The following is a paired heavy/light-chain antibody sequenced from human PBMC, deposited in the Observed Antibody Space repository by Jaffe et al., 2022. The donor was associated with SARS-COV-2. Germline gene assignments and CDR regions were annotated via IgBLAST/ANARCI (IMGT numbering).Light chain of an antibody. V-gene: IGKV4-1*01. CDR2: WAS. J-gene: IGKJ1*01. Sequence: DIVLTQSPDSLAVSLGERATINCKSSQSILYSSNLKDYLAWYQQKPGHPPKLLIYWASTRESGVPDRFSGSGSGTDFTLTISSLQAEDVAVYYCQQYYSTPWTFGQGTKVEIK. CDR1: QSILYSSNLKDY. CDR3: QQYYSTPWT.
Heavy chain of an antibody. D-gene: IGHD2-2*01. J-gene: IGHJ5*02. CDR3: ARGGTLDCSSIKCLRGNWFDP. CDR2: IYYSGST. Sequence: QVQLQESGPGLVKPSETLSLTCTVSGGSISGHYWSWIRQPPGKGLEWIGYIYYSGSTSYNPSFKSRVIMSADTSKNQVSLKLSSVTAADTAVYYCARGGTLDCSSIKCLRGNWFDPWGQGTLVTVSS. CDR1: GGSISGHY. V-gene: IGHV4-59*11.